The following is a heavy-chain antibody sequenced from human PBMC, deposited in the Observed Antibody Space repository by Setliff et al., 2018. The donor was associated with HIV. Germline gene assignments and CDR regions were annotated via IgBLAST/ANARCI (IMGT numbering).Heavy chain of an antibody. CDR1: GYTFTSYA. CDR2: INAGYGNT. V-gene: IGHV1-3*01. Sequence: ASVKVSCKASGYTFTSYAIHWVRQAPGQSLEWMGWINAGYGNTSYAQKFQGRVTMTRDTSTSTVYMELSSLRSEDTAVYYCARLDTSGYSHYTFYDMDVWGQGTTVTVSS. D-gene: IGHD3-22*01. CDR3: ARLDTSGYSHYTFYDMDV. J-gene: IGHJ6*02.